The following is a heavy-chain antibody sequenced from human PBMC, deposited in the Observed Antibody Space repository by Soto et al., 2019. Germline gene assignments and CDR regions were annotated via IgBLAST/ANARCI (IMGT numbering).Heavy chain of an antibody. CDR2: IKQDGSEK. V-gene: IGHV3-7*04. J-gene: IGHJ4*02. Sequence: EVQLVESGGGLVQPGGSLRLSCAASGFTFSSYWMSWVRQDTGKGIEWVANIKQDGSEKYYVDSVKGRFTISIDNAKNSLYLQMNSLRADDTAVYYCARDLASTTIPNYWGQGTLVTVSS. CDR3: ARDLASTTIPNY. CDR1: GFTFSSYW. D-gene: IGHD4-17*01.